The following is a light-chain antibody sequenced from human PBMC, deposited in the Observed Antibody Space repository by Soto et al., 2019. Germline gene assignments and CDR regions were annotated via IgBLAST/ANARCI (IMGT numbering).Light chain of an antibody. CDR1: QSISSY. V-gene: IGKV3-11*01. CDR2: DAS. J-gene: IGKJ5*01. Sequence: PGARATLSCRASQSISSYLAWYQQRPGQAPRLLIYDASLRASGIPARFSGSWSGTDFTLTISSLEPEDFAVYYCQQRSDWPITFGQGTRLEI. CDR3: QQRSDWPIT.